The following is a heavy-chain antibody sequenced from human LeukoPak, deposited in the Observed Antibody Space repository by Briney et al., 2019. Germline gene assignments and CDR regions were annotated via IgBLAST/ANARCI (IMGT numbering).Heavy chain of an antibody. CDR3: ARDRVRRSTTGGAFDI. Sequence: ASVKVSCKTSGYTFTSYSISWVRQAPGQGLEWMGWISAYNGNTNSAQKLQGRVTMTTDTSTSTAYMELRSLKSDDTAMYYCARDRVRRSTTGGAFDIWGQGTMVTVSS. CDR1: GYTFTSYS. J-gene: IGHJ3*02. CDR2: ISAYNGNT. D-gene: IGHD2/OR15-2a*01. V-gene: IGHV1-18*01.